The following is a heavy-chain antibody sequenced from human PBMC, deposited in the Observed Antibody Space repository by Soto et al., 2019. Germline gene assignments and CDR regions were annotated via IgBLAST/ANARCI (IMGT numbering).Heavy chain of an antibody. CDR2: INAGNGNT. D-gene: IGHD2-8*01. V-gene: IGHV1-3*01. Sequence: ASVKVSCKASGYTFTSYAMHWVRQAPGQRLEWMGWINAGNGNTKYSQKFQGRVTITRDTSASTAYMELSSLRSEDTAVYYCAFHRSVYAGEYYSYGMDVWGKGTTVTVSS. CDR1: GYTFTSYA. J-gene: IGHJ6*04. CDR3: AFHRSVYAGEYYSYGMDV.